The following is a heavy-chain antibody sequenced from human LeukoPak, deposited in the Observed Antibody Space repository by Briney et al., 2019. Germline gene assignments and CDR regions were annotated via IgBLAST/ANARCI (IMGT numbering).Heavy chain of an antibody. CDR3: ARSPYEGVRGESPFDY. J-gene: IGHJ4*02. D-gene: IGHD3-16*01. CDR2: IYYSGST. Sequence: PSETLSLTCTVSGGSISSGDYYWSWIRQPPGTGLEWIGYIYYSGSTYYNPSLKSRVTISVDTSKNQFSLKLSSVTAADTAVYYCARSPYEGVRGESPFDYWGQGTLVTVSS. V-gene: IGHV4-30-4*08. CDR1: GGSISSGDYY.